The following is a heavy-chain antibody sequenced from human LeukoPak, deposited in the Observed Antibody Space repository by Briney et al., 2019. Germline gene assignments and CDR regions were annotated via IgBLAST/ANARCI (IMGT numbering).Heavy chain of an antibody. CDR2: ITGSGGNT. Sequence: AGGSLRLSCAASGFTFSSYAMIWVRQAPGMGLEWVSAITGSGGNTYYADSVKGRFTISRDNSKNTLYLQMNSLRAEDTAVYYCARDLLAYCGGDCLGAFDIWGQGTMVTVSS. CDR1: GFTFSSYA. J-gene: IGHJ3*02. D-gene: IGHD2-21*02. CDR3: ARDLLAYCGGDCLGAFDI. V-gene: IGHV3-23*01.